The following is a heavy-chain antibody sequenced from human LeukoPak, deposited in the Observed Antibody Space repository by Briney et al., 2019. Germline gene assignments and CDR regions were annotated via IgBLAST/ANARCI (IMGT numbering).Heavy chain of an antibody. CDR1: GFTFSSYG. CDR3: AKDYGGSYYRLYYYMDV. J-gene: IGHJ6*03. V-gene: IGHV3-30*18. CDR2: ISYDGSNK. Sequence: PGGSLRLSCAASGFTFSSYGMHWVRQAPGKGLEWVAVISYDGSNKYYADSVKGRFTISRDNSKNTLYLQMSSLRAEDTAVYYCAKDYGGSYYRLYYYMDVWGKGTTVAVSS. D-gene: IGHD1-26*01.